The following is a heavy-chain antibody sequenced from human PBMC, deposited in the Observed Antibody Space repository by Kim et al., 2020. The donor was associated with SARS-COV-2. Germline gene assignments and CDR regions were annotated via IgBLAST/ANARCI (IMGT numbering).Heavy chain of an antibody. CDR1: GFTFSSYG. CDR3: ARDAYNGAYYFDY. Sequence: GGSLRLSCAASGFTFSSYGMHWVRQAPGKGLEWVAVIWYDGSNKYYANSVKGRFTISRDNSKNTLYLQLNSLRAEDTAVYDCARDAYNGAYYFDYWGQGTLVTVSS. D-gene: IGHD1-1*01. J-gene: IGHJ4*02. CDR2: IWYDGSNK. V-gene: IGHV3-33*01.